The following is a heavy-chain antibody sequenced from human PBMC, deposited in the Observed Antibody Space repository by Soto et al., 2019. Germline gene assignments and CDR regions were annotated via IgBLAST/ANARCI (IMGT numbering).Heavy chain of an antibody. D-gene: IGHD3-22*01. CDR1: GFTFSDYY. V-gene: IGHV3-15*01. CDR2: IKSKTDGGTT. CDR3: TIPRGPMIRP. J-gene: IGHJ5*02. Sequence: GGSLRVSCAASGFTFSDYYMSWSRQAPGKGLEWVGRIKSKTDGGTTDYAAPVKGRFTISRDDSKNTMYLQMNSLKTEDTAVYYCTIPRGPMIRPWGQGTLVTVSS.